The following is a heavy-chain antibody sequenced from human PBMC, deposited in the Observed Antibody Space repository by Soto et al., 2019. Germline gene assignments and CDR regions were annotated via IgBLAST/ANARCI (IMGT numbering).Heavy chain of an antibody. CDR2: VNPIVRMS. J-gene: IGHJ4*02. V-gene: IGHV1-69*02. CDR3: ASSYGSGYRAFDY. Sequence: QVQLVQSGAEVKRPGSSVKVSCKASGDTFNFYSINWVRQAPGLGLEWMGRVNPIVRMSNYAQKFQGRVTITADKSTRTAYMELSSLRSEDTAIYYCASSYGSGYRAFDYWGQGALVTVSS. CDR1: GDTFNFYS. D-gene: IGHD3-10*01.